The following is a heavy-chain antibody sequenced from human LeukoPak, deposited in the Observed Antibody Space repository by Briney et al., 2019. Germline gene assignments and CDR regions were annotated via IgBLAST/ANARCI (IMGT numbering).Heavy chain of an antibody. D-gene: IGHD2-21*02. Sequence: SQTLSLTCTVSGGSISSYYWSWIRQPPGKGLEWIGYIYYSGSTNYNPSLKSRVTISVDTSKNQFSLKLSSVTAADTAVYYCARDRCGGDCLHFDYWGQGTLVTVSS. CDR1: GGSISSYY. CDR3: ARDRCGGDCLHFDY. J-gene: IGHJ4*02. CDR2: IYYSGST. V-gene: IGHV4-59*01.